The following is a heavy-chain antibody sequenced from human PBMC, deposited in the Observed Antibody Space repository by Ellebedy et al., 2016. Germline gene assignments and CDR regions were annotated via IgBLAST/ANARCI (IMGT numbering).Heavy chain of an antibody. CDR1: GYTFTTYY. CDR2: MNPSGVIA. D-gene: IGHD2-2*01. Sequence: ASVKVSXKASGYTFTTYYIHWVRQAPGQGLEWMGIMNPSGVIATYAQKFQGRVTMTTDTSTSTVYMELRSLRSDDTAMYYCARGGMLYCSSTYCVDYWGQGTLVTVSS. J-gene: IGHJ4*02. CDR3: ARGGMLYCSSTYCVDY. V-gene: IGHV1-46*01.